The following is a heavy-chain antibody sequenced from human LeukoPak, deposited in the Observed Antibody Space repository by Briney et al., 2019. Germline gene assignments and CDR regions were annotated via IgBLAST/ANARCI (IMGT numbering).Heavy chain of an antibody. CDR3: ARHYGP. CDR1: GGSIRRSYYS. D-gene: IGHD3-10*01. CDR2: IYDSGST. Sequence: SETLSLTCTVSGGSIRRSYYSGGGFGQPPGKGLEWIGSIYDSGSTYYNPSLKSRVTISVDTSKNQFSLKLNSVTAADTAVYYCARHYGPWGQGTLVTVSS. J-gene: IGHJ5*02. V-gene: IGHV4-39*01.